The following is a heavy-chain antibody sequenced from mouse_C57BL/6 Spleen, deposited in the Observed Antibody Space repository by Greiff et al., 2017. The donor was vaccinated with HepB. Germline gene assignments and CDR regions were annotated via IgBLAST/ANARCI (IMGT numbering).Heavy chain of an antibody. D-gene: IGHD2-5*01. CDR1: GYAFTNYL. V-gene: IGHV1-54*01. CDR3: ARDRYSNYGGYFDY. CDR2: INPGSGGT. Sequence: VMLVESGAELVRPGTSVKVSCKASGYAFTNYLIEWVKQRPGQGLEWIGVINPGSGGTNYNEKFKGKATLTADKSSSTAYMQLSSLTSEDSAVYFCARDRYSNYGGYFDYWGQGTTLTVSS. J-gene: IGHJ2*01.